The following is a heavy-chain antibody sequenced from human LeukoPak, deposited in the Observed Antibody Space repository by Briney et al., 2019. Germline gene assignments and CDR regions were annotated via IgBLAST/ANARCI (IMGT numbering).Heavy chain of an antibody. V-gene: IGHV3-21*01. CDR2: ISSSSYI. CDR3: ARGRSDILTGYNY. CDR1: GFTFSSYS. D-gene: IGHD3-9*01. J-gene: IGHJ4*02. Sequence: GGSLRLSCAASGFTFSSYSMNWVRQAPGKGLEWVSSISSSSYIYYADSVKGRFTISRDNAKNSLYLQMNSLRAEDTAVYYCARGRSDILTGYNYWGQGTLVTVSS.